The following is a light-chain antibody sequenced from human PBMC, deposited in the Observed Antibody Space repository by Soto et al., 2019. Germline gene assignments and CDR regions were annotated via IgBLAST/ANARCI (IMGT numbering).Light chain of an antibody. Sequence: QSALTQPRSVSWSPGQSVTISCTGTSSDVGGYNYVSWYQQHPGKAPKLMIYDVSKRPSGVPDRFSGSKSGNTASLTISGLQAEDEADYYCCSYAGSYTPVVFGGGTKLTVL. CDR3: CSYAGSYTPVV. CDR1: SSDVGGYNY. V-gene: IGLV2-11*01. J-gene: IGLJ2*01. CDR2: DVS.